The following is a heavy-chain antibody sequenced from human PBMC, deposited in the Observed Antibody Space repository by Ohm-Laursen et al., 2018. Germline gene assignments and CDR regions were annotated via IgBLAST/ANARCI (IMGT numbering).Heavy chain of an antibody. Sequence: SLRLSCAASGFTFSDAWMSWVRQAPGKGLEWVSGISVSGSSTDYADSVKGRFTISRDNSKNTLYLQMNSLRAEDTAVYYCARDSGYFDYWGQGTLVTVSS. CDR1: GFTFSDAW. V-gene: IGHV3-23*01. CDR3: ARDSGYFDY. CDR2: ISVSGSST. J-gene: IGHJ4*02. D-gene: IGHD1-26*01.